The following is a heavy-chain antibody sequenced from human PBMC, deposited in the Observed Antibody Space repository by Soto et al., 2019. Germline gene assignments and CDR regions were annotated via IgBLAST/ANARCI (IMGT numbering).Heavy chain of an antibody. CDR2: ISAYNGNT. CDR3: ARDSEGGGYYYYYYGMDV. CDR1: GYTFNSYG. J-gene: IGHJ6*02. V-gene: IGHV1-18*04. Sequence: ASVKVSCKASGYTFNSYGISWVRQAPGQGLEWMGWISAYNGNTNYVQKFQGRVTMATEKSTSTAYMELRSLRSDDTAVYYCARDSEGGGYYYYYYGMDVWGQGTTVTVSS. D-gene: IGHD2-15*01.